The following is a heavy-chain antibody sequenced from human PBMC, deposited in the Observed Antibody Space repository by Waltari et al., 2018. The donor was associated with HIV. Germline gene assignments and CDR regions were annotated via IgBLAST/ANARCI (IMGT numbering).Heavy chain of an antibody. CDR1: GFTFNSYS. Sequence: EVQLVESGGGPVKPGGSLRLSCRASGFTFNSYSLIWVRQAPGNGLEWFSTISSSGTFTHYADSVKSQCTISRDKANKSVYLKMNSLRAEDTAVYYCARDSRDNSWSLNFFDPWGQGTLVTVSS. V-gene: IGHV3-21*01. D-gene: IGHD6-13*01. CDR2: ISSSGTFT. CDR3: ARDSRDNSWSLNFFDP. J-gene: IGHJ5*02.